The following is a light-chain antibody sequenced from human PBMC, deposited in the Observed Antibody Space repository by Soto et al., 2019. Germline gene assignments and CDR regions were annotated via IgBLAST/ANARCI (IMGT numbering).Light chain of an antibody. J-gene: IGKJ4*01. CDR3: QQYCSTPLT. Sequence: DIVMTQSPDSLAVSLGERATINCKSSQSVLYSSNNKNYLAWYQQKPGQPPKLLIYWASTRESGVPDRFSGSGSGTDFTLTINSLQAEDVAVYYCQQYCSTPLTFGGGTKVDIK. CDR1: QSVLYSSNNKNY. V-gene: IGKV4-1*01. CDR2: WAS.